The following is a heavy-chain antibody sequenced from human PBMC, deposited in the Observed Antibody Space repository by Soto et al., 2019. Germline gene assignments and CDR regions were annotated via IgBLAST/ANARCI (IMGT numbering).Heavy chain of an antibody. Sequence: PGESLKISCKASGYTFTNYWIVWVRQVPGKGLEWMGLIYPGDSDTRYNPSFQGQVTISADKSTSAAYLQWNSLMASDTAIYYCARSGRSGLRWLDFFDPWGQGTLVT. CDR2: IYPGDSDT. D-gene: IGHD4-17*01. CDR3: ARSGRSGLRWLDFFDP. V-gene: IGHV5-51*01. J-gene: IGHJ5*02. CDR1: GYTFTNYW.